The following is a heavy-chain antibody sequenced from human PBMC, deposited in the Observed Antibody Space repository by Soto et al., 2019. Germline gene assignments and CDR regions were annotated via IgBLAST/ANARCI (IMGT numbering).Heavy chain of an antibody. CDR3: ARSIAAAVDFDY. CDR1: GYTFTRSG. J-gene: IGHJ4*02. CDR2: ISTYNGDT. Sequence: ASVKVSCKASGYTFTRSGISWVRQAPGQGLEWMGWISTYNGDTNYAQTFQGRVTMTTDTSTSTAYMELRSLRSDDTAVYYCARSIAAAVDFDYWGQGTLVTVSS. D-gene: IGHD6-13*01. V-gene: IGHV1-18*01.